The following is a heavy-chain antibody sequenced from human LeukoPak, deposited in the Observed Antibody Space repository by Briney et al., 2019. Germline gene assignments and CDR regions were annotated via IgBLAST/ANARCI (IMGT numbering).Heavy chain of an antibody. CDR3: ARWIWQLAHPGAFDI. CDR1: GFTFSSYA. V-gene: IGHV3-30-3*01. J-gene: IGHJ3*02. CDR2: ISYDGSNK. Sequence: SGGSLRLSCAASGFTFSSYAIHWVRQAPGKGLEWVAVISYDGSNKYYADSVKGRFTISRDNSKNTLYLQMNSLRAEDTAVYYCARWIWQLAHPGAFDIWGQGTMVTVSS. D-gene: IGHD6-6*01.